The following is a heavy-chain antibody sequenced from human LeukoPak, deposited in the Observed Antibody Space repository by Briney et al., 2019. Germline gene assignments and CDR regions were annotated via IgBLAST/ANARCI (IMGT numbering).Heavy chain of an antibody. CDR1: GYSFVGYG. D-gene: IGHD6-6*01. Sequence: ASVKVSCKASGYSFVGYGITWVRQAPGQGLEWMGWFNPENGNTNYAQKVQGRVTITADESTSTAYMELSSLRSEDTAVYYCATRRDYSSSSGFYFDYWGQGTLVTVSS. V-gene: IGHV1-18*01. CDR3: ATRRDYSSSSGFYFDY. J-gene: IGHJ4*02. CDR2: FNPENGNT.